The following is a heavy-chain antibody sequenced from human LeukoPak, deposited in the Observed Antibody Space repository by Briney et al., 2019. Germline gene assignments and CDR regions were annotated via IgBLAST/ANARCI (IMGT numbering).Heavy chain of an antibody. Sequence: GGSLRLSCAASGFTFSSYGMHWVRQAPGKGLEWVAVISYDGSNKYYADSVKGRFTISRDNSKNTLYLQMNSLRAEDTAVYYCAKGRRAGFRANPGYYFDYWGRGTLVTVSS. V-gene: IGHV3-30*18. CDR1: GFTFSSYG. CDR3: AKGRRAGFRANPGYYFDY. CDR2: ISYDGSNK. D-gene: IGHD1-26*01. J-gene: IGHJ4*02.